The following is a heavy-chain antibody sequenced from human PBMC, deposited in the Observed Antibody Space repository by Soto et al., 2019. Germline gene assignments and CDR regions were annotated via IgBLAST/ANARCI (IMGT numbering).Heavy chain of an antibody. Sequence: QVPLVQSGAEVKKPGASVKVSCKASGYTFTSYGISWVRQAPGQGLEWMGWISAYNGNTNYAQKLQGRVTMTTDTXXXXXXXXXXXXXXXDTAVYYCARWVVPAASFVDIWGQGTMVTVSS. J-gene: IGHJ3*02. CDR2: ISAYNGNT. V-gene: IGHV1-18*01. CDR3: ARWVVPAASFVDI. D-gene: IGHD2-2*01. CDR1: GYTFTSYG.